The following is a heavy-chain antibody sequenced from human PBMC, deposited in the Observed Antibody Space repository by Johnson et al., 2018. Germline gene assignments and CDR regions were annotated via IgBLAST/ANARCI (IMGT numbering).Heavy chain of an antibody. CDR1: GFTFDDYA. D-gene: IGHD2-15*01. CDR3: AKGRPEDIGTHNWVDP. J-gene: IGHJ5*02. V-gene: IGHV3-9*01. Sequence: VQLVESGGGLVQPGRSLRLSCAASGFTFDDYAMHWVRQVPGKGLEWVSGISWNSGSIGYADSVKGRFTISRDNAKNSLYLQMNSLRAEDTALYYCAKGRPEDIGTHNWVDPWGQGTLVTVSS. CDR2: ISWNSGSI.